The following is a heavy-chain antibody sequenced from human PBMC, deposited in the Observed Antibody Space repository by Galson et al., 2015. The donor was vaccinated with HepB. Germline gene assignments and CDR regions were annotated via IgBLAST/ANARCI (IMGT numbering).Heavy chain of an antibody. CDR2: INVSAGST. CDR3: ARDWVGGWGPAGY. Sequence: SVKVSCKASGYTFTTYYIHWVRQAPGQGLEWMGIINVSAGSTSYTQKFQGRVTMTRDTSTSTVYMELNSLRSEDTAVYYCARDWVGGWGPAGYWGQGSLVTVSS. D-gene: IGHD6-19*01. V-gene: IGHV1-46*01. CDR1: GYTFTTYY. J-gene: IGHJ4*02.